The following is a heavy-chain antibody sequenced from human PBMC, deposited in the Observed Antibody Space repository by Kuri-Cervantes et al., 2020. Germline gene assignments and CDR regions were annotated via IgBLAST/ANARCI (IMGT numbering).Heavy chain of an antibody. J-gene: IGHJ4*02. D-gene: IGHD2-15*01. CDR3: AKDIGAANDY. CDR2: ISYDGSNK. V-gene: IGHV3-30-3*01. Sequence: GGSLRLSCAASGFTFSSYAMHWVRQAPGKGLEWVAVISYDGSNKYYADSVKGRFTISRDNAKNSLYLQMNSLRAEDTALYYCAKDIGAANDYWGQGTLVTDSS. CDR1: GFTFSSYA.